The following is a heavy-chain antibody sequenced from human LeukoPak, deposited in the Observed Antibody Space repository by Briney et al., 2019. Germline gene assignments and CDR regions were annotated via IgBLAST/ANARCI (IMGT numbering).Heavy chain of an antibody. CDR1: GGTFSSYA. CDR2: IIPILGLA. D-gene: IGHD3-10*01. V-gene: IGHV1-69*04. Sequence: SVKVSCKASGGTFSSYAISWVRQAPGQGLEWLGRIIPILGLANYAKKFQGRVTITADKSTTTTDMEPSSLRSEDTAVYYCATPMVYYDGSGSDYYYYGMDVWGQGTTVTVSS. J-gene: IGHJ6*02. CDR3: ATPMVYYDGSGSDYYYYGMDV.